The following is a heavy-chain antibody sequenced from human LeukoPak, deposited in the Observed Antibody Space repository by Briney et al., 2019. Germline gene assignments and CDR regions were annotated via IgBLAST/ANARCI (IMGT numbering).Heavy chain of an antibody. CDR2: IYYSGGT. CDR3: ARGSGDFWSTPTFYYYMDV. D-gene: IGHD3-3*01. CDR1: GGSISSYY. V-gene: IGHV4-59*01. Sequence: SETLSLTCTVSGGSISSYYWSWIRQPPGKGLEWIGYIYYSGGTNYNPSLKSRVTISVDTSKNQFSLKLSSVTAADTAVYYCARGSGDFWSTPTFYYYMDVWGKGTTVTVSS. J-gene: IGHJ6*03.